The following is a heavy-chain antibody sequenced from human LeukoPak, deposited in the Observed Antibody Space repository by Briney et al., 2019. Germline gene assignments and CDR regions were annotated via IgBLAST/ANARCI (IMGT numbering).Heavy chain of an antibody. J-gene: IGHJ6*02. V-gene: IGHV1-18*01. Sequence: GASVKVSCKASGYTFRSYGITWVRQAPGQGLEWMGWINVHRSNYAWPLRGRISMTIETSTSTAYMELRSLTSDDTAVYYCARGGGFNPSDYSSYYGLDVWGQGTTVTVSS. CDR1: GYTFRSYG. D-gene: IGHD6-25*01. CDR2: INVHRS. CDR3: ARGGGFNPSDYSSYYGLDV.